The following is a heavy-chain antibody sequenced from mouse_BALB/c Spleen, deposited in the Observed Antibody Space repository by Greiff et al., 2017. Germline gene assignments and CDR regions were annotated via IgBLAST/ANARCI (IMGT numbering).Heavy chain of an antibody. CDR2: ISSGGST. CDR1: GFTFSSYA. D-gene: IGHD2-4*01. CDR3: ARSTRYYDFDY. Sequence: EVLLVESGGGLVKPGASLKLSCAASGFTFSSYAMSWVRQTPEQGLEWVASISSGGSTYYPNSVKGRFTISSDNARNILYQQMSSLRSEDAAVDYCARSTRYYDFDYWGQGTPLTVSA. V-gene: IGHV5-6-5*01. J-gene: IGHJ2*01.